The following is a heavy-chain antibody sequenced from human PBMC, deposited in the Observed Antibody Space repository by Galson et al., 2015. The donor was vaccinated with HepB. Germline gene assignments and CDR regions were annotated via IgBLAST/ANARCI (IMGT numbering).Heavy chain of an antibody. CDR1: GYTFTSYA. V-gene: IGHV1-3*01. Sequence: SVKVSCKASGYTFTSYAMHWVRQAPGQRLEWMGWTNAGNGNTKYSQKFQGRVTITRDTSASTAYMELSSLRSEDTAVYYCARLRGGSGDAFDIWGQGTMVTVSP. D-gene: IGHD3-16*01. CDR3: ARLRGGSGDAFDI. CDR2: TNAGNGNT. J-gene: IGHJ3*02.